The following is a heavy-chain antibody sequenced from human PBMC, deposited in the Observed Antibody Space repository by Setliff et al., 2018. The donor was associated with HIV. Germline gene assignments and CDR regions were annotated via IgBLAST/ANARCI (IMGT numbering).Heavy chain of an antibody. Sequence: PSETLSLTCTVSGDSISSGTYCWNWIRQYPGEGLEWIGYICNSGVTKYNPSLKSVVTVSADTSKNQFSLTLRSVTAADTAVYYCARAPHVSGNFGWFDPWGQGTLVTVSS. V-gene: IGHV4-31*01. D-gene: IGHD3-10*01. CDR3: ARAPHVSGNFGWFDP. CDR1: GDSISSGTYC. J-gene: IGHJ5*02. CDR2: ICNSGVT.